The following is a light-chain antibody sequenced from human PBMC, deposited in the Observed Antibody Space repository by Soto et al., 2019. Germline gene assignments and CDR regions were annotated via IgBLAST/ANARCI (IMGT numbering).Light chain of an antibody. Sequence: SQSPSSLSASVGDRVTITCQASQDISNYLNWYQQKPGKAPKLLIYDASNLETGVPSRFSGSGSGTDFTFTISSLQPEDIATYYCQQYDNLPYTFGQGTKVDIK. CDR2: DAS. CDR1: QDISNY. V-gene: IGKV1-33*01. J-gene: IGKJ2*01. CDR3: QQYDNLPYT.